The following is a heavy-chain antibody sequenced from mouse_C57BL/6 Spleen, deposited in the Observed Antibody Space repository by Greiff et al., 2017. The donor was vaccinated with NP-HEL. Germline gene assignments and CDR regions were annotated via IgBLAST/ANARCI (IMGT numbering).Heavy chain of an antibody. J-gene: IGHJ4*01. D-gene: IGHD2-1*01. CDR1: GYTFTSYT. CDR3: ESKANLLGMDY. Sequence: QVQLQQSGAELARPGASVKMSCKASGYTFTSYTMHWVKQRPGHGLEWIGYINPSSGYTKYNQKFKDKATLTAVKSSSTAYMQLSSLTSEDSAVYYCESKANLLGMDYWGQGTSVTVSS. V-gene: IGHV1-4*01. CDR2: INPSSGYT.